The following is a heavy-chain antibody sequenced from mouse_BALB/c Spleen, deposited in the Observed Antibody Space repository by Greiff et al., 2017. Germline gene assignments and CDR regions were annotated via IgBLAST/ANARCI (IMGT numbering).Heavy chain of an antibody. CDR2: IDPFNGGT. J-gene: IGHJ1*01. CDR3: ARGEVRGYFDV. CDR1: GYPFTSYY. D-gene: IGHD2-14*01. Sequence: EVKLQESGPELMKPGASVKISCKASGYPFTSYYMHWVKQSHGKSLEWIGYIDPFNGGTSYNQKFKGKATLTVDKSSSTAYMHLSSLTSEDSAVYYCARGEVRGYFDVWGAGTTVTVSS. V-gene: IGHV1S135*01.